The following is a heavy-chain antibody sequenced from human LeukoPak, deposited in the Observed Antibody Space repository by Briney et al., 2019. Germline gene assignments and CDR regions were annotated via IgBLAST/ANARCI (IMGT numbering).Heavy chain of an antibody. D-gene: IGHD3-3*01. J-gene: IGHJ6*03. Sequence: SETLSLTCTVSGGSISSYYWSWIRQPAGKGLEWIGRIYTSGSTNYNPSLKSRVTMSVDTSKNQFSLKLSSVTAADTAVYYCAALNFGGDYYYMDVWGKGTTVTVSS. CDR1: GGSISSYY. CDR3: AALNFGGDYYYMDV. CDR2: IYTSGST. V-gene: IGHV4-4*07.